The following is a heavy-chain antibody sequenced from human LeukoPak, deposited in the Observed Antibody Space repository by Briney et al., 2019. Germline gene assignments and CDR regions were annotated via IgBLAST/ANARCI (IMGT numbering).Heavy chain of an antibody. V-gene: IGHV4-39*01. J-gene: IGHJ4*02. CDR1: GGSISSSSNF. CDR3: ARLTPYSGSPLGDY. CDR2: ISYSGST. Sequence: PSETLSLTCTVSGGSISSSSNFWGWIRQPPGKGLEWIGSISYSGSTYYNPSLKSRVTISVDTSKNQFSLKLSSATAADTAVYYCARLTPYSGSPLGDYWGQGTLVTVSS. D-gene: IGHD1-26*01.